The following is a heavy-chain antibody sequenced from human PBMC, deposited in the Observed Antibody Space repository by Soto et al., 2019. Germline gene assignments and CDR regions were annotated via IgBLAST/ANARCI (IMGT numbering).Heavy chain of an antibody. CDR3: ARGVGSGSYYNQYNWFDP. CDR1: GYTFTNYG. J-gene: IGHJ5*02. D-gene: IGHD3-10*01. V-gene: IGHV1-18*01. CDR2: INVYNGNT. Sequence: QVQLVQSGGEVQKPGASVKVSCKASGYTFTNYGISWVRQAPGQGLELMGWINVYNGNTKYAQKVQGRVTMTTDTSTSKAYMELRSRRSDDTAGYDCARGVGSGSYYNQYNWFDPWGQGTLVTVSS.